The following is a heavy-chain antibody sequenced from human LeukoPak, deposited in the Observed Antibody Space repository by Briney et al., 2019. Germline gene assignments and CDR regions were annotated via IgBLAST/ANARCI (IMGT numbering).Heavy chain of an antibody. D-gene: IGHD3-10*01. CDR2: ISSSSSYI. V-gene: IGHV3-21*01. CDR1: GFTLSSYS. CDR3: ARDSGSAYYYGMDV. Sequence: GGSLRLSCAASGFTLSSYSMNWVRQAPGKGLEWVSSISSSSSYIYYADSVKGRFTISRDNAKNSLYLQMNSLRAEDTAVYYCARDSGSAYYYGMDVWGQGTTVTVSS. J-gene: IGHJ6*02.